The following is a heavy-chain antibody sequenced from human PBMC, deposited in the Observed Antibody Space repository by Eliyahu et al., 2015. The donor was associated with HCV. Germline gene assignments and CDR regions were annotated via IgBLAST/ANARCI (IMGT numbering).Heavy chain of an antibody. CDR1: GYTFTSYG. CDR2: ISAYNGNT. J-gene: IGHJ4*02. CDR3: ARVTVVVSRFPYSSGWFDFDY. Sequence: QVQLVQSGAEVKKPGASVKVSCKASGYTFTSYGISWGRQAPGQGLEWMGWISAYNGNTNYAQKLQGRVTMTTDTSTSTAYMELRSLRSDDTAVYYCARVTVVVSRFPYSSGWFDFDYWGQGTLVTVSS. D-gene: IGHD6-19*01. V-gene: IGHV1-18*01.